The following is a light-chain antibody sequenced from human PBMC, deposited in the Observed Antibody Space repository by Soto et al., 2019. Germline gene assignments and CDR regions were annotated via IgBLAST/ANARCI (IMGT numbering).Light chain of an antibody. J-gene: IGKJ2*01. V-gene: IGKV3-11*01. Sequence: EIVLTQSPATLSLSPGERATLSCRVSRSFTNYLAWYQQKPGQPPRLLIYDASNRATGIPARFSGSGSGTDFTLTISSLEPEDFAVYYCQQRGNWPPTFGQGTKLEIK. CDR2: DAS. CDR3: QQRGNWPPT. CDR1: RSFTNY.